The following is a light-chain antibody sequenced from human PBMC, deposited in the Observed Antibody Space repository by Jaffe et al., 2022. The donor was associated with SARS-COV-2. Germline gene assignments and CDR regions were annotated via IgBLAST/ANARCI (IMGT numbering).Light chain of an antibody. Sequence: DIVMTQSPDFLAVSLGERATINCKSSQSVLYSSNNKNYLTWYQQKPGQPPKLLIYWASTRESGVPDRFSGSGSETDFTLTISSLQAEDVAVYYCQQHYTTPRTFGQGTKVEIK. V-gene: IGKV4-1*01. CDR2: WAS. J-gene: IGKJ1*01. CDR3: QQHYTTPRT. CDR1: QSVLYSSNNKNY.